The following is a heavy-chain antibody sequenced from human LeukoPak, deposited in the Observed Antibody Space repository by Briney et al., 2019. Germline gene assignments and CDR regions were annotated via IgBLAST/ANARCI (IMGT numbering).Heavy chain of an antibody. CDR3: ARRNYYDSSGYYFDY. V-gene: IGHV4-39*01. CDR2: IYYSGST. Sequence: SETLSLTCTVSGGSISSSSYYWGWIRQPTGKGLEWIGSIYYSGSTYYNPSLKSRVTISVDTSKNQFSLKLSSVTAADTAVYYCARRNYYDSSGYYFDYWGQGTLVTVSS. J-gene: IGHJ4*02. CDR1: GGSISSSSYY. D-gene: IGHD3-22*01.